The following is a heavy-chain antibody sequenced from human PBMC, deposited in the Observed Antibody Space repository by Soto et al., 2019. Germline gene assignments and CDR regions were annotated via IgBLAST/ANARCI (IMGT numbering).Heavy chain of an antibody. D-gene: IGHD5-18*01. J-gene: IGHJ4*02. CDR2: ISSSSSYI. CDR1: GFTFSSYS. V-gene: IGHV3-21*01. CDR3: ARDQPGYSYGYGLGY. Sequence: EVQLVESGGGLVKPGGSLRLSCAASGFTFSSYSMNWVRQAPGKGLEWVSSISSSSSYIYYAHSVKGRFTISRDNAKNSLYLQMNSLRAEDTSVYYCARDQPGYSYGYGLGYWGQGTRVTVSS.